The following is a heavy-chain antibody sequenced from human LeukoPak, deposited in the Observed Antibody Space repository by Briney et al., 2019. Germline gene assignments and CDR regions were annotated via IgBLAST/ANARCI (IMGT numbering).Heavy chain of an antibody. CDR3: GREAVAGLIDP. CDR1: GFTFSSYR. V-gene: IGHV3-74*01. Sequence: GGSLRLSCAASGFTFSSYRMHWVRQAPGKGLVWVSLINSDGSSTSYADSVKGRFTISRDNAKNTLYLQMNSLRVEDTAVYYCGREAVAGLIDPWGQGTLVTVSS. J-gene: IGHJ5*02. D-gene: IGHD6-19*01. CDR2: INSDGSST.